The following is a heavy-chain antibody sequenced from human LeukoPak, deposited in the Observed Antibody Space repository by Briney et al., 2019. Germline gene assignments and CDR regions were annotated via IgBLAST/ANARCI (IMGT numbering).Heavy chain of an antibody. D-gene: IGHD1-26*01. J-gene: IGHJ4*02. Sequence: PGGSLRLSCVTSGFTFSSYEMNWVRQAPGKGLEWVSYILSSENTIYYADSVKGRFTISRDNAKNSLYLQMNSLRAEDTAVYFCAKELRPNDYWGQGTRVTVSS. V-gene: IGHV3-48*03. CDR1: GFTFSSYE. CDR2: ILSSENTI. CDR3: AKELRPNDY.